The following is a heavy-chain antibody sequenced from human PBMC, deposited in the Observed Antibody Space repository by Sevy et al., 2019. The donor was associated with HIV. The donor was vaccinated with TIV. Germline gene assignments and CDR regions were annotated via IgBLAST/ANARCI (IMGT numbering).Heavy chain of an antibody. CDR1: GYSFTSYW. CDR2: IYPCDSDT. Sequence: GSLEISCKGSGYSFTSYWIGWVPQMPGKGLGWMGIIYPCDSDTRYSPSFQGQVTISADKSISTAYLQWGSLKASDTAMYYCARRSIYYDSSGSIAFDIWGQGTMVTVSS. V-gene: IGHV5-51*01. CDR3: ARRSIYYDSSGSIAFDI. D-gene: IGHD3-22*01. J-gene: IGHJ3*02.